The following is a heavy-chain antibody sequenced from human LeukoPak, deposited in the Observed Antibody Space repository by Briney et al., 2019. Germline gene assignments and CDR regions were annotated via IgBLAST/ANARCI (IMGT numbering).Heavy chain of an antibody. CDR2: ISDRGDST. D-gene: IGHD3-10*01. CDR1: GFSVTTYA. Sequence: GGSLRLSCAASGFSVTTYAMGWVRQAPGKGLEWVSVISDRGDSTHYADSVKGRFTISRDNAKNTLYLQMNSLRAEDTAIYYCARAVTYFYGSVTYDWFDPWGQGTLVTVSS. CDR3: ARAVTYFYGSVTYDWFDP. J-gene: IGHJ5*02. V-gene: IGHV3-23*01.